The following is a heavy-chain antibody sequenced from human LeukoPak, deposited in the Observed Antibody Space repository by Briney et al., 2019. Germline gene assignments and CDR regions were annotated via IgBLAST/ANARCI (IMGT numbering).Heavy chain of an antibody. CDR1: GGTFSSYA. CDR2: IIPIFGTA. V-gene: IGHV1-69*13. J-gene: IGHJ4*02. Sequence: SVKVSCKASGGTFSSYAISWVRQAPGQGLEWMGGIIPIFGTANYAQKFQGRVTITADESTSTAYMELSSLRSEDTAVYYCASGIAAAGTFDYWGQGTLVTVSS. D-gene: IGHD6-13*01. CDR3: ASGIAAAGTFDY.